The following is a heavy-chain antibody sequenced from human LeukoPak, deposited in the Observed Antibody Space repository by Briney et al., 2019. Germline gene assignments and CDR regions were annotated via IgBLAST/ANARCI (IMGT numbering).Heavy chain of an antibody. J-gene: IGHJ6*02. V-gene: IGHV1-46*01. D-gene: IGHD6-13*01. CDR3: ARPIAAAGTDYYYGMDV. CDR1: GYTFTSYY. CDR2: INPSGGST. Sequence: GASVTVSCKASGYTFTSYYMHWVRQAPGQGLEWMGIINPSGGSTSYAQKFQGRVTMTRDTSTSTVYMELSSLRSEDTAVYYCARPIAAAGTDYYYGMDVWGQGTTVTVSS.